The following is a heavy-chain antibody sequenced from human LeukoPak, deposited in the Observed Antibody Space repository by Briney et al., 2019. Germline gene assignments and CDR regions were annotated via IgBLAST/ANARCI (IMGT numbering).Heavy chain of an antibody. D-gene: IGHD4-17*01. Sequence: SETLSLTCTVSGGSISSGGYYWSWIRQHPGKGLEWIGYIYYSGSTYYNPSLKSRVTISVDTSKNQSSLKLSSVTAADTAVYYCARDSGGDSGRALGYWGQGTLVTVSS. V-gene: IGHV4-31*03. CDR2: IYYSGST. J-gene: IGHJ4*02. CDR3: ARDSGGDSGRALGY. CDR1: GGSISSGGYY.